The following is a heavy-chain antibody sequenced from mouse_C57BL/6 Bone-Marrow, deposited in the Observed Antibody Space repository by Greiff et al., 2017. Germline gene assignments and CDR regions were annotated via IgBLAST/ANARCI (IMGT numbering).Heavy chain of an antibody. V-gene: IGHV1-81*01. Sequence: QQSGAELARPGASVKLSCKASGYTFTSYGISWVKQRTGQGLEWIGEIYPRSGNTYYNEKFKGKATLTADKSSSTAYMELRSLTSEDSAVYFCARARYWYFDVWGTGTTVTVSS. CDR1: GYTFTSYG. CDR3: ARARYWYFDV. CDR2: IYPRSGNT. J-gene: IGHJ1*03.